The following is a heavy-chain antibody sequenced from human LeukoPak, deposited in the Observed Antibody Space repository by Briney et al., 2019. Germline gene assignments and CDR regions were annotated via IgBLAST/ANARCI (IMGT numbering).Heavy chain of an antibody. J-gene: IGHJ4*02. CDR2: IRSKANSYAT. Sequence: QAGGSLRLSCAASGFTFSGSAMHWVRQASGKGLEWVGRIRSKANSYATAYAASVKGRFTISRDDSKNTLYLQMNSLKTEDTAVYYCTTDRATSDFDYWGQGTLVTVSS. V-gene: IGHV3-73*01. D-gene: IGHD5-12*01. CDR1: GFTFSGSA. CDR3: TTDRATSDFDY.